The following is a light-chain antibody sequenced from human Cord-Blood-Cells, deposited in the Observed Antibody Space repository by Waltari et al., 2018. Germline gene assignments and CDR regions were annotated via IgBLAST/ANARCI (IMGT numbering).Light chain of an antibody. Sequence: DLQVTQSPSSLSASVGDRVPHTCRASQSISSYLNWYQQKPGKAPKLLIYAASSLQSGVPSRFSGSGSGTDFTLTISSLQPEDFATYYCQQSYSTPYSFGQGTKLEIK. CDR2: AAS. J-gene: IGKJ2*03. CDR1: QSISSY. CDR3: QQSYSTPYS. V-gene: IGKV1-39*01.